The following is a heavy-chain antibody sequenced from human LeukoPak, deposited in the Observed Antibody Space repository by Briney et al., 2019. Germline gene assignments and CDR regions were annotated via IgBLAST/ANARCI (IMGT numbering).Heavy chain of an antibody. Sequence: GGSLRLSCAASGFTFSSYWMSWVRQAPGKGLEWVSSISSSSSYIYYADSVKGRFTISRDNAKNSLYLQMNSLRAEDTAVYYCARLGGIAVAHLDYWGQGTLVTVSS. CDR1: GFTFSSYW. CDR3: ARLGGIAVAHLDY. D-gene: IGHD6-19*01. CDR2: ISSSSSYI. J-gene: IGHJ4*02. V-gene: IGHV3-21*01.